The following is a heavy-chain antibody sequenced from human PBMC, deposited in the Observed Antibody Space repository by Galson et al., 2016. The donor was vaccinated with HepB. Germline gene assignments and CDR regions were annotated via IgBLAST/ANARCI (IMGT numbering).Heavy chain of an antibody. V-gene: IGHV1-18*01. D-gene: IGHD3-16*01. CDR2: INVYNGHT. CDR1: GFVFTSYG. J-gene: IGHJ5*02. Sequence: SVKVSCKASGFVFTSYGISWVRQAPRQGLEWMGWINVYNGHTNYAQKFQGRVTMTTDISTSTAYMELRSLRSDDTAVYYCARAWGNWFDPWGQGSLVTVSS. CDR3: ARAWGNWFDP.